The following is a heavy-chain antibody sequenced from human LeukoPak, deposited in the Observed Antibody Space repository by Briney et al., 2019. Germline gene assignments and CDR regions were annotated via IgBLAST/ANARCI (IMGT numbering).Heavy chain of an antibody. Sequence: SETLSLTCTVSGGSISSGGYYWSWIRQHPGKGLEWIGSIFYSGSTYYNPSFKSRVTISVDTSKSQFSLKLGSVTAADTAVYYCVRHGGFSSGWQTDCWGQGTPVTVSS. D-gene: IGHD6-19*01. J-gene: IGHJ4*02. CDR1: GGSISSGGYY. V-gene: IGHV4-39*01. CDR3: VRHGGFSSGWQTDC. CDR2: IFYSGST.